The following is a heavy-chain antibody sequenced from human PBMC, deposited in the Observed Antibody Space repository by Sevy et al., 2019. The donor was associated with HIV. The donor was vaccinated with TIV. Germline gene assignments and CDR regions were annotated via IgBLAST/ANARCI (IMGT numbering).Heavy chain of an antibody. D-gene: IGHD2-21*01. V-gene: IGHV2-5*01. CDR2: IYWNDDK. CDR3: ARNSLFRTFFDP. J-gene: IGHJ5*02. Sequence: SGPTLVKPTQTLTLTCTFSGFSLSSSGAGVGWIRQPPGKALEWLALIYWNDDKGYSPSLKSRLTITKDTSKNQVVLTLTNLDPVDTATYYCARNSLFRTFFDPWGQGTLVTVSS. CDR1: GFSLSSSGAG.